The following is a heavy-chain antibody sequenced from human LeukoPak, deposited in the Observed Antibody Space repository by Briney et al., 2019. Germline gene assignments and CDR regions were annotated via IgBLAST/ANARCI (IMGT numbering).Heavy chain of an antibody. CDR3: ARGRYYYYYGMDV. CDR1: GGSIRSSYYY. V-gene: IGHV4-39*01. J-gene: IGHJ6*02. Sequence: SETLSLTCTVSGGSIRSSYYYWGWIRQPPGKGLEWIGSIYDSGSTYYNPSLKSRVTISVDTSKNQFSLKLNSVTAADTAVYYCARGRYYYYYGMDVWGQGTTVTVSS. CDR2: IYDSGST.